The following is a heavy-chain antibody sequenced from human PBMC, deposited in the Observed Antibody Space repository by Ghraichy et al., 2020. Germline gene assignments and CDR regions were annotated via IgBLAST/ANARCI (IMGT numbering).Heavy chain of an antibody. CDR1: GFIFNNYA. CDR3: AKDKMDTGTVRAMYV. V-gene: IGHV3-23*01. CDR2: IIGSGDST. Sequence: GGSLRLSCAASGFIFNNYAMSWVLQAPGKGLEWFSAIIGSGDSTYYVGSVKGRFTISRDNSKNTLYLQMNSQSVEDTAVYYCAKDKMDTGTVRAMYVWGQGSTVTVS. J-gene: IGHJ6*02. D-gene: IGHD5-24*01.